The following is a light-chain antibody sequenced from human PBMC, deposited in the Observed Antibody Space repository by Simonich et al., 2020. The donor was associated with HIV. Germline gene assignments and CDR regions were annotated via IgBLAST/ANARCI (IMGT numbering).Light chain of an antibody. J-gene: IGLJ3*02. Sequence: QSALTQPASVSGSPGQSITLSCTGTSSDVGSYNLVSWYQQHPDKAPKLMIYDVSKRPSWVSNRFSGSKSGNSASLTISGLQAEDEADYYCSSYTSSSTWVFGGGTKLTVL. CDR1: SSDVGSYNL. V-gene: IGLV2-14*02. CDR3: SSYTSSSTWV. CDR2: DVS.